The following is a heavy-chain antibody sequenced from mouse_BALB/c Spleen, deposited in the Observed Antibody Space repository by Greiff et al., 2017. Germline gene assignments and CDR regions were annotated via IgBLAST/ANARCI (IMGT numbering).Heavy chain of an antibody. Sequence: VQRVESGPGLVAPSQSLSITCTVSGFSLTSYGVHWVRQPPGKGLEWLGVIWAGGSTNYNSALMSRLSISKDNSKSQVFLKMNSLQTDDTAMYYCARENYGNYQGFDYWGQGTTLTVSS. CDR1: GFSLTSYG. D-gene: IGHD2-1*01. J-gene: IGHJ2*01. V-gene: IGHV2-9*02. CDR3: ARENYGNYQGFDY. CDR2: IWAGGST.